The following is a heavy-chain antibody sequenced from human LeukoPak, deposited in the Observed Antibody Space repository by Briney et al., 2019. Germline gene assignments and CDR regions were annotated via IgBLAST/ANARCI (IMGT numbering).Heavy chain of an antibody. CDR3: ARDGCSSTSCLDYYYYGMDV. D-gene: IGHD2-2*01. J-gene: IGHJ6*02. CDR2: IYTGGST. CDR1: GFIVSNKY. Sequence: GGSLRLSCAASGFIVSNKYMSWVRQAPGRGLEWVSIIYTGGSTYYADSVKGRFTISRDNAKNSLYLQMNSLRAEDTAVYYCARDGCSSTSCLDYYYYGMDVWGQGTTVTVSS. V-gene: IGHV3-53*01.